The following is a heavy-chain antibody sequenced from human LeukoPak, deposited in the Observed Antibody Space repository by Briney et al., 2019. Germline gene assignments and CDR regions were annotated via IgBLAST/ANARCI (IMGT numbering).Heavy chain of an antibody. V-gene: IGHV4-4*02. Sequence: PSGTLSLTCAVSGGSISSSNWWSWVRQPPGKGLEWIGEIYHSVSTNHNPSLKSRVTISVDKSKNQFSLKLSSVTAADTAVYYCARDLGFGESDAFDIWGQGTMVTVSS. J-gene: IGHJ3*02. CDR1: GGSISSSNW. CDR3: ARDLGFGESDAFDI. CDR2: IYHSVST. D-gene: IGHD3-10*01.